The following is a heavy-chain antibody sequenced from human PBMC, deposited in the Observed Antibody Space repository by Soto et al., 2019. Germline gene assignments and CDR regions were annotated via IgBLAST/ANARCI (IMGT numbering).Heavy chain of an antibody. V-gene: IGHV4-30-4*01. D-gene: IGHD5-12*01. J-gene: IGHJ5*01. CDR3: AGAGVASLYPGNNWFDY. Sequence: QVQLQESGPGLVKPSQTLSLTCTVSGGSISSGDYYWSWIRQPPGKGLEWIGHIYYRGSTYYNPSLKNRVTIPVDTSMNQFSLKLSSMTAADTAMYYCAGAGVASLYPGNNWFDYWGQGTLVTVSS. CDR1: GGSISSGDYY. CDR2: IYYRGST.